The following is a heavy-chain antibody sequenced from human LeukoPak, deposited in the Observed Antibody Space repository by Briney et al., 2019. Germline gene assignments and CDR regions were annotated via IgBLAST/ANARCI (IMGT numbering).Heavy chain of an antibody. J-gene: IGHJ4*02. CDR3: ATYTQYIGAPGTDY. CDR1: GFSISSYE. D-gene: IGHD6-13*01. CDR2: ISSSGSSI. Sequence: GGSLRLSCAASGFSISSYEMNWVRQAPGKGLEWVSYISSSGSSIYYADSVKGRFTISRDNAKNSVYLQMTSLGAEDTAVYYCATYTQYIGAPGTDYWGQGTLVTVSS. V-gene: IGHV3-48*03.